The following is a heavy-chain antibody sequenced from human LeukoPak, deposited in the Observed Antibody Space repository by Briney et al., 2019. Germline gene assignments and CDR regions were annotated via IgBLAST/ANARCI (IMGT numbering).Heavy chain of an antibody. D-gene: IGHD3-10*01. V-gene: IGHV3-11*06. J-gene: IGHJ6*04. CDR2: ISSSSSYT. CDR3: ARDLKGSGSYGYIKSYYGMDV. Sequence: GGSLRLSCAASGFTFSDYYMSWIRQAPGKGLEWVSYISSSSSYTNYADSVKGRFTISRDNAKNSLYLQMNSLRAQDTAVYYCARDLKGSGSYGYIKSYYGMDVWGKRTTATVSS. CDR1: GFTFSDYY.